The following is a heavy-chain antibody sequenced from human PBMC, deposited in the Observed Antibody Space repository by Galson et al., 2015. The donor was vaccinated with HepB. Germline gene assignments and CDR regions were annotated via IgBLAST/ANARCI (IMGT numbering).Heavy chain of an antibody. V-gene: IGHV3-23*01. CDR1: GFTFSSYA. D-gene: IGHD6-13*01. J-gene: IGHJ3*02. Sequence: SLRLSCAASGFTFSSYAMSWVRQAPGKGLEWVSAISGSGGSTYYADSVKGRFTISRDNSKNTLYLQMNSLRAEDTAVYYCAKCSPIAAAGMGAFDIWGQGTMVTVSS. CDR3: AKCSPIAAAGMGAFDI. CDR2: ISGSGGST.